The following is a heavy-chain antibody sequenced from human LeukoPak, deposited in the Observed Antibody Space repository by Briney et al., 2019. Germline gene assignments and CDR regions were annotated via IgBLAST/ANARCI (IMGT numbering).Heavy chain of an antibody. D-gene: IGHD1-1*01. CDR1: GFTFSGYT. J-gene: IGHJ4*02. CDR2: INALSNDI. V-gene: IGHV3-21*01. Sequence: PGGSLRLSCAASGFTFSGYTMNWVRQAPGRGLEWVASINALSNDIHYTDSLKGRFTISRDNAKNSLYLQMESLRVEDTAIYYCAREYKRGSDYWGQGTLVTVSS. CDR3: AREYKRGSDY.